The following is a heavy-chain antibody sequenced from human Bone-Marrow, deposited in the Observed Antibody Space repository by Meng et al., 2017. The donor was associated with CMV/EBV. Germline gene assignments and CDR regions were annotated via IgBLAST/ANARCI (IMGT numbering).Heavy chain of an antibody. V-gene: IGHV3-23*01. J-gene: IGHJ4*02. D-gene: IGHD2-2*02. Sequence: GESLKISCAASGFTFSRYAMSWVRQAPGKGLEWVSGISGRGDSTSDADSAKGRFTISRDNSKNTVYLQMNSLRAEDTAIYYCAKDPRGPTAIYLYDFDYWGQGTLVTVSS. CDR2: ISGRGDST. CDR3: AKDPRGPTAIYLYDFDY. CDR1: GFTFSRYA.